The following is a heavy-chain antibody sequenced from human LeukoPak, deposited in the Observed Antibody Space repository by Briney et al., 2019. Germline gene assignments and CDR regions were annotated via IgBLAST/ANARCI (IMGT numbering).Heavy chain of an antibody. CDR2: INWNGGST. D-gene: IGHD3-10*01. CDR3: ARIITMATYYYYYMDV. Sequence: GGSLRLSCAGSGFTFSSYGMSWVRQAPGKGLEWVSGINWNGGSTGYADSVKGRFTTSRDNAKNSLYLQMNSLRAEDTALYYCARIITMATYYYYYMDVWGKGTTVTVSS. J-gene: IGHJ6*03. V-gene: IGHV3-20*04. CDR1: GFTFSSYG.